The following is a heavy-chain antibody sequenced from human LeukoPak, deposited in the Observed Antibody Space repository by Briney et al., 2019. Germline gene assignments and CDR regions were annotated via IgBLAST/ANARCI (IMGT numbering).Heavy chain of an antibody. CDR1: GFTFDDYA. J-gene: IGHJ4*02. V-gene: IGHV3-9*01. CDR3: ARRGYYDSSGYDY. Sequence: GGSLRLSCAASGFTFDDYAMHWVRQAPGKGLEWVSGITWNSGSTGYAGSVKGRFTISRDNAKNSPYLQINSLRAEDTAIYYCARRGYYDSSGYDYWGQGTLVTVSS. D-gene: IGHD3-22*01. CDR2: ITWNSGST.